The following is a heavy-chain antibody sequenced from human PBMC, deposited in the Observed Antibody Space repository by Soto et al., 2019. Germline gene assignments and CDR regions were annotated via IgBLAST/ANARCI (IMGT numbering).Heavy chain of an antibody. V-gene: IGHV3-30*18. Sequence: QVQLVESGGGVVQPGRSLRLVCAASGFSFPRFGMHWVRQAPGKGLEWVAVITYEGSQIYYADAVKGRFTISGANGDNTLSLQMHNLRTEDTATYFCAKGRGEMNWANYSGLDVWGQGTTVTVSS. J-gene: IGHJ6*02. D-gene: IGHD2-21*01. CDR3: AKGRGEMNWANYSGLDV. CDR2: ITYEGSQI. CDR1: GFSFPRFG.